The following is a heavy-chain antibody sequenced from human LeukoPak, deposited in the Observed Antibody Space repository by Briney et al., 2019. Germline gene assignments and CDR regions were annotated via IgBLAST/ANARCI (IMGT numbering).Heavy chain of an antibody. D-gene: IGHD3-10*01. J-gene: IGHJ4*02. CDR1: RGSISGYF. V-gene: IGHV4-59*08. CDR2: IHYSGST. CDR3: ARYGITIVRGGKYYFDS. Sequence: PSETLSLTCTVSRGSISGYFWSWLRQPPGKGLEWIGYIHYSGSTNYNPSLNSRVTISVDTSKNQFSLRLSSVTAADTAVYYCARYGITIVRGGKYYFDSWGQGTLVTVSS.